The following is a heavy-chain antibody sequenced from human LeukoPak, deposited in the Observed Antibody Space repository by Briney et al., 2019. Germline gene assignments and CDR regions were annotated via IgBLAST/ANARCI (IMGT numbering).Heavy chain of an antibody. J-gene: IGHJ3*02. Sequence: GGSLRLSCAASGFTFSSYAMSWVRQAPGKGLEWVSAISGSGGSTYYADSVKGRFTISRDNSKNTLYLQMNSLRAEDTAVYYCANGGYDDFWSGYYPPPGAFDIWGQGTMVTVSS. D-gene: IGHD3-3*01. CDR2: ISGSGGST. CDR1: GFTFSSYA. V-gene: IGHV3-23*01. CDR3: ANGGYDDFWSGYYPPPGAFDI.